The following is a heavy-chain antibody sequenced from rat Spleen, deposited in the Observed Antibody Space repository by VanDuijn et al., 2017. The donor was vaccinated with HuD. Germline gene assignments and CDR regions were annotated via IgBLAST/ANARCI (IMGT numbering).Heavy chain of an antibody. Sequence: QVQLKESGPGLVQPSQTLSLTCTVSGFSLTSNSVSWVRQPPGTGLEWMGAIWSGGSTDYNSALKSRLSISRDTSKSQVFLKMNSLQTEDTAIYFCTFIRVKGVMDAWGQGASVTVSS. J-gene: IGHJ4*01. CDR3: TFIRVKGVMDA. CDR1: GFSLTSNS. CDR2: IWSGGST. D-gene: IGHD4-3*01. V-gene: IGHV2-1*01.